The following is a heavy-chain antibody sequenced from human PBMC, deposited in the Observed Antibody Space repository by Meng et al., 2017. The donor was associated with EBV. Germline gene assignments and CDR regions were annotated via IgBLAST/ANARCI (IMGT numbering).Heavy chain of an antibody. D-gene: IGHD6-19*01. CDR1: GPSFSSFYY. CDR3: ARPFPSWQSPRLDPFGA. J-gene: IGHJ5*02. V-gene: IGHV4-39*01. CDR2: VHYTGST. Sequence: QLQLRESGPGQVKPSETLSPTCPVSGPSFSSFYYWGWVRQPPGRGLEWVGSVHYTGSTYYSPSLKSRVTVSVDTSKNQFSLGLASVTAADTAVYYCARPFPSWQSPRLDPFGARGQGTLVTVSA.